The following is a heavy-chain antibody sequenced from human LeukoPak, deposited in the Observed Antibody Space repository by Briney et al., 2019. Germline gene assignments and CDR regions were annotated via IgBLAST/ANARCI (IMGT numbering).Heavy chain of an antibody. D-gene: IGHD2-15*01. J-gene: IGHJ1*01. CDR1: GYSISSGYY. CDR2: IYHSGST. V-gene: IGHV4-38-2*02. CDR3: ARGPWPYCSGGSCYLVRYFQH. Sequence: KPSETLSLTCTVSGYSISSGYYWGWIRQPPGKGLEWIGSIYHSGSTYYNPSLKSRVTISVDTSKNQFSLKLSSVTAADTAVYYCARGPWPYCSGGSCYLVRYFQHWGQGTLVTVSS.